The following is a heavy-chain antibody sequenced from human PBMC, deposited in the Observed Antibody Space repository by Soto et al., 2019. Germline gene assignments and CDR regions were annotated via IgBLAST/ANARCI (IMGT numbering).Heavy chain of an antibody. CDR1: GFTFSNAW. CDR3: AKDGFSGNSTNWFDP. J-gene: IGHJ5*02. V-gene: IGHV3-15*07. CDR2: IKSKIDGGTT. D-gene: IGHD3-10*01. Sequence: PGGSLRLSCAASGFTFSNAWINWVRQAPGKGLEWVGRIKSKIDGGTTDFAAPVKGRFAISRDNTRNSLYLQMNSLRPEDTAFYYCAKDGFSGNSTNWFDPWGQGTLVTVSS.